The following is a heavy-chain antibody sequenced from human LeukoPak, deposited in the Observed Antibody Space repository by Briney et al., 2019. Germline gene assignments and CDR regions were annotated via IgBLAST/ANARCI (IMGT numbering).Heavy chain of an antibody. V-gene: IGHV4-59*08. CDR2: IYYSGST. J-gene: IGHJ4*02. Sequence: SETLSLTCTVSGGSISSYYWSWIRQPPGKGLEWIGYIYYSGSTNYNPSLKSRVTISVDTSNNQFSLKLSSVTAADTAVYYCARLPPLTSSFDYWGQGTLVTVSS. D-gene: IGHD1-14*01. CDR1: GGSISSYY. CDR3: ARLPPLTSSFDY.